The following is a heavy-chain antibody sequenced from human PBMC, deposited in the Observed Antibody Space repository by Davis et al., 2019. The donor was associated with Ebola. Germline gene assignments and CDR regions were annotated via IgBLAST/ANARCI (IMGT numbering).Heavy chain of an antibody. D-gene: IGHD3-10*01. Sequence: SETLSLTCTVSGGSISSYYWTWIRQPPGKGLEWIGYIHYTGSTNYNPSLKSRVTISVDTSKNQFSLKLSSVTAADTAVYYCASSAMVQGVVDYWGQGTLVTVSS. V-gene: IGHV4-59*08. CDR1: GGSISSYY. CDR2: IHYTGST. J-gene: IGHJ4*02. CDR3: ASSAMVQGVVDY.